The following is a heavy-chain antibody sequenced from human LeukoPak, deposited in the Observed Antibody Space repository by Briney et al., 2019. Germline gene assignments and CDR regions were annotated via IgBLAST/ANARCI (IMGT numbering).Heavy chain of an antibody. V-gene: IGHV4-31*03. J-gene: IGHJ5*02. CDR3: ARDDKGGWFDP. CDR2: IYSSGST. D-gene: IGHD3-16*01. CDR1: GGSISTGSYY. Sequence: SQTLSLTCTVSGGSISTGSYYWSWIRQHPGKGLEWIGYIYSSGSTYYNPSLKSRVTIPVDTSKNQFSLKLSSLTAADTAVYYCARDDKGGWFDPWGQGTLVTVSS.